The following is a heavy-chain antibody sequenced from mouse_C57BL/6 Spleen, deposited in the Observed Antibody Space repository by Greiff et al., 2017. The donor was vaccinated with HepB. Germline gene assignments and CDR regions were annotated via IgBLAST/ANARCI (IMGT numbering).Heavy chain of an antibody. J-gene: IGHJ1*03. Sequence: QVQLQQSGAELVRPGASVKLSCKASGYTFTDYYINWVKQRPGQGLEWIARIYPGSGNTYYNEKFKGKAKLTAEKSSSTAYMQLSSLTSEDSAVYFCARSRLITTVVPWEFDVWGTGTTVTVSS. CDR3: ARSRLITTVVPWEFDV. V-gene: IGHV1-76*01. CDR1: GYTFTDYY. D-gene: IGHD1-1*01. CDR2: IYPGSGNT.